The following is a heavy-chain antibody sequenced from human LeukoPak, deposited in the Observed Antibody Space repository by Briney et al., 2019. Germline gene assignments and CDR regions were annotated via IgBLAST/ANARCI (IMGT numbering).Heavy chain of an antibody. CDR2: VYYRGST. V-gene: IGHV4-59*12. CDR1: GGSFEHYF. CDR3: AREGTVAGTALYLDS. D-gene: IGHD6-13*01. J-gene: IGHJ4*02. Sequence: SDTLSLTCTVSGGSFEHYFWSWIRQPPGQGLEGIGYVYYRGSTDYSPTLKSRLTISADTSKKQFTLKLNSVTAADTAVYYCAREGTVAGTALYLDSWGQGTLVTVSS.